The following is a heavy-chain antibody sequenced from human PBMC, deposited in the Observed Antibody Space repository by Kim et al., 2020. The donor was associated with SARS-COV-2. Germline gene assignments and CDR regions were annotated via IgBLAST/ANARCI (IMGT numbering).Heavy chain of an antibody. D-gene: IGHD3-22*01. CDR3: ARDGGYYYDSSGSHQSVDY. V-gene: IGHV3-66*01. CDR2: IYSGGST. Sequence: GGSLRLSCEASGFTVSSNYMSWVRQAPGKGLEWVSVIYSGGSTYYADSVKGRFTISRDNSKNTLYLQMNSLRAEDTAVYYCARDGGYYYDSSGSHQSVDYWGQGTLVTVSS. CDR1: GFTVSSNY. J-gene: IGHJ4*02.